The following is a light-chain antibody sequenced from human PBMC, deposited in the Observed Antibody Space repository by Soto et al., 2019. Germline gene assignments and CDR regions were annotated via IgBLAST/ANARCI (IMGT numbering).Light chain of an antibody. V-gene: IGKV3-15*01. CDR1: QSVSGN. J-gene: IGKJ1*01. Sequence: EIVMTQSPATLSVSPGERATLSCRASQSVSGNLAWYQQKPGQARRLLIYGASTRATGIPARFSGSGSGTEFTLTISSLQSEDFAVYYCQQYNNWPRTFGQGTKVEIK. CDR2: GAS. CDR3: QQYNNWPRT.